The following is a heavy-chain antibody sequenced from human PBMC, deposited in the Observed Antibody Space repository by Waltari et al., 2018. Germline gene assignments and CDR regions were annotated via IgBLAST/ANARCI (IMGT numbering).Heavy chain of an antibody. CDR1: GGSISSGGYY. J-gene: IGHJ4*02. CDR3: ARGEIAAAGVFDY. CDR2: IYHSGST. D-gene: IGHD6-13*01. V-gene: IGHV4-31*03. Sequence: QVQLQESGPGLVKPSQTLSLTCTVSGGSISSGGYYWSWIRQHPGKGLAWIGYIYHSGSTYYHPSRKSRVTISVDRAKNQFSLKLSSVTAADTAVYYCARGEIAAAGVFDYWGQGTLVTVSS.